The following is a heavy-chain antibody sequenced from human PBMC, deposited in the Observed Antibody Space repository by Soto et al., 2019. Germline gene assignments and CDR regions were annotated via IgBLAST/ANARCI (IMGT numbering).Heavy chain of an antibody. CDR3: SRMGDFWSGPGELDP. CDR2: VYYNGFT. J-gene: IGHJ5*02. D-gene: IGHD3-3*01. CDR1: GGSISSSNYY. Sequence: QLQLRESGPGLVKPSETLSLTCTVSGGSISSSNYYWSWIRQSPGKGLEWIGSVYYNGFTYYHPSLKRRVTITVDTSTNQFPLKLTSVTAADTAVYYCSRMGDFWSGPGELDPWGQGTLVTVSS. V-gene: IGHV4-39*01.